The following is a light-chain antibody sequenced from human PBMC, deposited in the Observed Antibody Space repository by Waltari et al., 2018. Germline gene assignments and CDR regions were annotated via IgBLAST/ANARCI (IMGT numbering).Light chain of an antibody. CDR1: QSINKY. Sequence: DIQMTQYPSSLSASVGDRVSITCRASQSINKYLNWYQQRPGEAPNLLIYAAFNLQSGVPSRFRGSGSGTDFTLTISGLQPEDSATYYCHQSYRFPPTFGHGTKLDIK. J-gene: IGKJ3*01. CDR2: AAF. CDR3: HQSYRFPPT. V-gene: IGKV1-39*01.